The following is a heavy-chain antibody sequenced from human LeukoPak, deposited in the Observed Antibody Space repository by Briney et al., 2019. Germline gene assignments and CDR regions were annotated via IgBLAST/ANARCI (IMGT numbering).Heavy chain of an antibody. Sequence: GGSLRLSCAASGFTFSNVYMSWIRQPPGKGLEWVSYISSSGSSTKYADSVKGRFTISRDNAKNSLYLQMNSLRVEDTAVYYCARDRGRVAGEYFDYWGQGTLVTVSS. CDR3: ARDRGRVAGEYFDY. CDR2: ISSSGSST. V-gene: IGHV3-11*06. J-gene: IGHJ4*02. CDR1: GFTFSNVY. D-gene: IGHD6-19*01.